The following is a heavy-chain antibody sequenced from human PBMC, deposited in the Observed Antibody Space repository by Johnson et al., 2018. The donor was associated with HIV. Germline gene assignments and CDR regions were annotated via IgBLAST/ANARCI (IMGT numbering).Heavy chain of an antibody. CDR1: GFIFSKYN. D-gene: IGHD5-24*01. CDR2: ITSSGSSV. Sequence: QVQLVESGGGLVKPGGSLRLSCEVSGFIFSKYNMAWIRQAPGKGLECLSYITSSGSSVYYTDSVKGRFTISRDNAKTSLFLRMNSLKADDSAIYFCAKDGRDDLRAFDIWGQGTMVTVSS. CDR3: AKDGRDDLRAFDI. J-gene: IGHJ3*02. V-gene: IGHV3-11*04.